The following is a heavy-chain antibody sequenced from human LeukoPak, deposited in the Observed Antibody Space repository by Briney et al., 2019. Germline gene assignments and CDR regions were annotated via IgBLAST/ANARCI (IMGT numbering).Heavy chain of an antibody. CDR1: GYTFTGYY. J-gene: IGHJ4*02. CDR3: ARIQMGYNHADY. D-gene: IGHD3-10*01. V-gene: IGHV1-2*02. CDR2: INSNSDGT. Sequence: ASVKVSCKASGYTFTGYYMHWVRQAPGQGLEWMGWINSNSDGTNYAQKFQGRVTMTRDTSISTAYMELSRLRSDDTAVYYCARIQMGYNHADYWGQGTLVTVSS.